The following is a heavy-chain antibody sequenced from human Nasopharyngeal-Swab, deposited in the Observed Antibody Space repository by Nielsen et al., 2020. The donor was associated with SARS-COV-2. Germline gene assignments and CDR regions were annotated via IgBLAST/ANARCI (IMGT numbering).Heavy chain of an antibody. Sequence: WIRQPPGKGLEWIGSIYYSGSTYYNPSLKSRVTISVDTSKNQFSLKLSSVTAADTAVYYCASSTRYSGYDLGFDYWGQGTLVTVSS. V-gene: IGHV4-39*07. J-gene: IGHJ4*02. D-gene: IGHD5-12*01. CDR2: IYYSGST. CDR3: ASSTRYSGYDLGFDY.